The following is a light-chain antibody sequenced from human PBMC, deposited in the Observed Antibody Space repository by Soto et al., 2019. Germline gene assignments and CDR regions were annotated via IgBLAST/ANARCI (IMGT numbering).Light chain of an antibody. CDR1: QGISSY. V-gene: IGKV1-8*01. Sequence: AIRMTQSPSSFSASTGDTVTITCRASQGISSYLAWYQQKPGKAPKLLIYAASTLQSGVPSRFSGSGSGTDFTLTISCLQSEDFATYYCQQYYSYPLTFGQGTKV. J-gene: IGKJ1*01. CDR3: QQYYSYPLT. CDR2: AAS.